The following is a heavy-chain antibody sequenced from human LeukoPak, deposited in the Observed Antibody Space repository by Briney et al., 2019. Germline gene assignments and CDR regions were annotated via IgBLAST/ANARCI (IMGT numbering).Heavy chain of an antibody. Sequence: GSLRLSCAASGFMFSSNWMSWVRLAPGKGLEWVANIKEDGTETYYVDSVKGRFTISRDNAKNLLYLQMNSLRVEDTAVYYCAKEGRSLQTYWGQGTLVTVSS. CDR1: GFMFSSNW. V-gene: IGHV3-7*03. D-gene: IGHD5-24*01. CDR3: AKEGRSLQTY. CDR2: IKEDGTET. J-gene: IGHJ4*02.